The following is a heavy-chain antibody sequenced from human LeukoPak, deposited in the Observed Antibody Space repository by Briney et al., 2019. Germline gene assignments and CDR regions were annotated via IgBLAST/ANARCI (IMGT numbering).Heavy chain of an antibody. Sequence: ASVKVSCKTSGYTLTDYYMHWVRQAPGQGLEWMGWINPNSGVTDSAQKFQGRVTMTRDTSISTAYMELSRLRSDDTAVYYCARAGTTVTMTYDYFDYWGQGTLVTVSS. V-gene: IGHV1-2*02. CDR3: ARAGTTVTMTYDYFDY. D-gene: IGHD4-17*01. CDR1: GYTLTDYY. J-gene: IGHJ4*02. CDR2: INPNSGVT.